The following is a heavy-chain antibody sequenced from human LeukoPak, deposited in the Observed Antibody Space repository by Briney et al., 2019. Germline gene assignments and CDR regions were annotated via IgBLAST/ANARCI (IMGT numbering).Heavy chain of an antibody. CDR1: GFSFSDYN. Sequence: GGSLRLSCAASGFSFSDYNMNWVRQAPGKALEWVSSITTSSTYIYYGDSVKGRFTISRDNSKNTLYLQMNSLRAEDTAVYYCARSSGYSYGPGGDAFDIWGQGTMVTVSS. J-gene: IGHJ3*02. CDR2: ITTSSTYI. V-gene: IGHV3-21*01. CDR3: ARSSGYSYGPGGDAFDI. D-gene: IGHD5-18*01.